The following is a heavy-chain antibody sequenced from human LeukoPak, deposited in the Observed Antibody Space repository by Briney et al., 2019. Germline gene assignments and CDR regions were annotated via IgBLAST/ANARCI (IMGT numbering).Heavy chain of an antibody. V-gene: IGHV1-2*02. Sequence: GASVKVSCKASGYTFTGYYMHWVRQAPGQGLEWMGWINPNSGGTNYAQKFQGRVTMTRDTSISTAYMELSRLRPDDTAVYYCARDMGTSYDFWSGYYGYWGQGTLVTVSS. J-gene: IGHJ4*02. D-gene: IGHD3-3*01. CDR2: INPNSGGT. CDR1: GYTFTGYY. CDR3: ARDMGTSYDFWSGYYGY.